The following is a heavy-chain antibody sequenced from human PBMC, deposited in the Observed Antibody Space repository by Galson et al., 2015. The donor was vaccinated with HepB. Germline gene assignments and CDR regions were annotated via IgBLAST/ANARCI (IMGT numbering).Heavy chain of an antibody. Sequence: SLRLSCAASGFTFSNFAMHWVRQAPGKGLEWVAVISSDASNHYYTDSVKGRFTLSRDNSKNTLYLQMNSLRAEDTAVYYCARGDVVITYWYFDLWGRGTLVTVSS. D-gene: IGHD4/OR15-4a*01. J-gene: IGHJ2*01. CDR3: ARGDVVITYWYFDL. V-gene: IGHV3-30*04. CDR2: ISSDASNH. CDR1: GFTFSNFA.